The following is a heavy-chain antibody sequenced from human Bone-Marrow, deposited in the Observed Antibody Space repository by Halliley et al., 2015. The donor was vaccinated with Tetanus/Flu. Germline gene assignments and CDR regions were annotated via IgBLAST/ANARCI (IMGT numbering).Heavy chain of an antibody. CDR1: GGSISTYY. J-gene: IGHJ4*02. D-gene: IGHD6-19*01. Sequence: TLSLTCTVSGGSISTYYLSWIRQPPGKGLEWMGYIYYSENTNCNPSLKRRATISVDTSKNQFSLRLPSVTAADTAVYYWASHSGWANFDYWGQGTLDIVSS. CDR3: ASHSGWANFDY. CDR2: IYYSENT. V-gene: IGHV4-59*01.